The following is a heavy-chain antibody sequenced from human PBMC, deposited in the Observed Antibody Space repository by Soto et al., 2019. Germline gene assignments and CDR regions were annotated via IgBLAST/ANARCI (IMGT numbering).Heavy chain of an antibody. CDR2: ISAYNGNT. CDR1: GYTFTSYG. CDR3: ARDTGIQLWLGIYSYGMDV. D-gene: IGHD5-18*01. J-gene: IGHJ6*02. V-gene: IGHV1-18*01. Sequence: ASVKVSCKASGYTFTSYGISWVRQAPGQGLEWMGWISAYNGNTNYAQKLQGRVTMTTDTSTSTAYMELRSLRSDDTAVYYCARDTGIQLWLGIYSYGMDVWGQGTTVTVSS.